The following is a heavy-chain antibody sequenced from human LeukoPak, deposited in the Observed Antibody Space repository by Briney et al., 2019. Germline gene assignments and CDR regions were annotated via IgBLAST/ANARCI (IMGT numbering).Heavy chain of an antibody. CDR2: IWYDQIKK. CDR3: ARDGFWSRGFDSGGPLHFFDY. CDR1: GFTFNSYG. J-gene: IGHJ4*02. D-gene: IGHD3-9*01. Sequence: GGSLRLSCAASGFTFNSYGMHWVRQAPGKGLEWVAVIWYDQIKKYDADSVKGRFTISRDNSKNTLYLQMDSLRPEDTALYYCARDGFWSRGFDSGGPLHFFDYWGQGTLVTVSS. V-gene: IGHV3-33*01.